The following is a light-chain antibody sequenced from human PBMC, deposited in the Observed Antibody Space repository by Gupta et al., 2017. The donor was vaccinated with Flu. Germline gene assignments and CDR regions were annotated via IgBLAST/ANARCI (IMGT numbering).Light chain of an antibody. CDR3: QQYGSLFPNT. CDR1: QSVSNSY. CDR2: GAS. J-gene: IGKJ2*01. Sequence: TLSLSPGERVTLSCRASQSVSNSYLAWYQQKPGQAPRLLISGASTRATGIPDRFSGSGSGTDFTLTISSLEPEDFAVYYCQQYGSLFPNTFGQGTKLEIE. V-gene: IGKV3-20*01.